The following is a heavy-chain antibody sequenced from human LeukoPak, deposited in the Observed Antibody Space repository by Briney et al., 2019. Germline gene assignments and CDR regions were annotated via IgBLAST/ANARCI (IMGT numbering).Heavy chain of an antibody. D-gene: IGHD6-19*01. CDR3: ARGDTEVAATADY. J-gene: IGHJ4*02. CDR2: LHPGDSDT. Sequence: RGESLKISCKASGYSFTTHWIGWVRQMPGKGLEWMGILHPGDSDTRYSPSLQGQVTISADKSISTAYLQWSSLKASDTAMYYCARGDTEVAATADYWGQGTLVTVSS. V-gene: IGHV5-51*01. CDR1: GYSFTTHW.